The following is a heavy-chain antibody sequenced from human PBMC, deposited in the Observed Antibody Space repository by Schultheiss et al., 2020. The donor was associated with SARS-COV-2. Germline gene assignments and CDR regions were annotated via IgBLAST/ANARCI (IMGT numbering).Heavy chain of an antibody. CDR3: ARASGKDIVVVPAATAFDY. D-gene: IGHD2-2*01. CDR1: GGSISSYY. Sequence: SETLSLTCTVSGGSISSYYWSWIRQPPGKGLEWIGEINHSGSTNYNPSLKSRVTISVDTSKNQFSLKLSSVTAADTAVYYCARASGKDIVVVPAATAFDYWGQGTLVTVSS. V-gene: IGHV4-34*01. CDR2: INHSGST. J-gene: IGHJ4*02.